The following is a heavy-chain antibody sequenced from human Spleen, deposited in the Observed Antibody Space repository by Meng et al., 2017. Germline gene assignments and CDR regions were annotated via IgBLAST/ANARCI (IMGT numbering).Heavy chain of an antibody. CDR1: GGSVSSYF. CDR3: AGDNGDYGLFRY. D-gene: IGHD4-17*01. J-gene: IGHJ4*02. CDR2: IDGRGSA. V-gene: IGHV4-4*07. Sequence: SETLSLTCTVSGGSVSSYFWNWIRQSAGKGLEWIGRIDGRGSAYYNPSLKSRVTMSVDTSKNQISLKLTSVTAADTAFYYCAGDNGDYGLFRYWGQGTLGTVSS.